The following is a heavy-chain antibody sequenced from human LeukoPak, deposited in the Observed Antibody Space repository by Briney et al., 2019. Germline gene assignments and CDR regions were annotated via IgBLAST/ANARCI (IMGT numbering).Heavy chain of an antibody. J-gene: IGHJ6*02. CDR1: GGSISSYY. D-gene: IGHD6-13*01. V-gene: IGHV4-59*01. CDR2: IYYSGST. Sequence: SETLSLTCTVSGGSISSYYWSWIRQPPGKGLEWIGYIYYSGSTNYNPSLKSRVTISVDTSKNQFSLKLSSVTAADTAVYYCARAPYSSSLYYYGVDVWGQGTTVTVSS. CDR3: ARAPYSSSLYYYGVDV.